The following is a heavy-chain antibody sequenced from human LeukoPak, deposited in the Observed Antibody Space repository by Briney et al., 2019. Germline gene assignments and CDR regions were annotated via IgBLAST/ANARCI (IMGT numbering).Heavy chain of an antibody. V-gene: IGHV4-34*01. CDR1: GGSFSGYY. CDR3: ARDIFDYMDV. Sequence: SETLSLTCAVYGGSFSGYYWSWIRQPPGKGLEWIGEINHSGSTNYNPSLKSRVTISVDTSKNQFSLKLSSVTAADTAVYYCARDIFDYMDVWGKGTTVTVSS. D-gene: IGHD2-15*01. J-gene: IGHJ6*03. CDR2: INHSGST.